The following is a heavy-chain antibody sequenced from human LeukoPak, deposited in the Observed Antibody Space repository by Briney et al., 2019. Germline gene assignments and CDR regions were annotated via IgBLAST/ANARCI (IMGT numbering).Heavy chain of an antibody. J-gene: IGHJ4*02. V-gene: IGHV4-59*01. CDR1: GGPMNTYY. CDR2: IYCSRNT. Sequence: PSETLSLTCNVSGGPMNTYYWNWIRQPPGKGLEWIGFIYCSRNTKYNPSLSSRVTISIDTSRNHFSLRLSSVTPADTAKYYCARERLAARPGHFDYWGQGTLIAVSS. D-gene: IGHD6-6*01. CDR3: ARERLAARPGHFDY.